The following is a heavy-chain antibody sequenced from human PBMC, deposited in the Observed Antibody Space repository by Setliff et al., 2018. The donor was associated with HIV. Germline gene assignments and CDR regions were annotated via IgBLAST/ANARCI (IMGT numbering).Heavy chain of an antibody. J-gene: IGHJ6*03. CDR1: GDSMINDRYF. D-gene: IGHD3-3*01. V-gene: IGHV4-39*07. CDR2: ILHRGTT. CDR3: ARVYYDFWSGYWGYYYYYYMDV. Sequence: SETLSLTCAVSGDSMINDRYFWSWFRQAPGKGLEWIGNILHRGTTYYNPSLNSRVTMSVDTSKNQFSLKLSSVTAADTAVYYCARVYYDFWSGYWGYYYYYYMDVWGQGTTVTVSS.